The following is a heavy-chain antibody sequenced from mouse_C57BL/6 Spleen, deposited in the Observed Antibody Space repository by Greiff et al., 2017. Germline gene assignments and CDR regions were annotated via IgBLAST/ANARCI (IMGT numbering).Heavy chain of an antibody. CDR1: GYTFTSYW. Sequence: VQLQQPGAELVRPGSSVKLSCKASGYTFTSYWMDWVKQRPGQGLEWIGNLYPSDSETQYNQKFKDKATFTVDKSSSTAYMQLSSLTSEDSAGDYYERSTGPFAYWGQGTTLTVSA. CDR2: LYPSDSET. V-gene: IGHV1-61*01. CDR3: ERSTGPFAY. J-gene: IGHJ2*01.